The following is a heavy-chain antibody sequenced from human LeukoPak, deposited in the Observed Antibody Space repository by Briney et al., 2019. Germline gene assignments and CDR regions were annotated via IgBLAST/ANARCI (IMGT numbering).Heavy chain of an antibody. CDR3: ARALRPTKPAAALRD. J-gene: IGHJ4*02. CDR1: GFTVSSNS. CDR2: IYSDNT. V-gene: IGHV3-53*01. Sequence: GGSLRLSCTVSGFTVSSNSMSWVRQAPGKGLEWVSFIYSDNTHYSDSVKGRFTISRDNAKNSLYLQMNSLRAEDTALYYCARALRPTKPAAALRDWGQGTLVTVSS. D-gene: IGHD2-2*01.